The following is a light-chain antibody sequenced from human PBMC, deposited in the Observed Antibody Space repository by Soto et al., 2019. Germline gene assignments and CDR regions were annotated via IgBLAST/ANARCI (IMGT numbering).Light chain of an antibody. Sequence: DIVLTQSPATLSLSPGERATISCRASQSVSSYLAWYQQKPGQAPRLLIYDASNRATGIPARFSGSGSGTDFTLTISSLVHEDFAVYYCQQRTNWPPYSFCQGTKLESK. V-gene: IGKV3-11*01. CDR2: DAS. CDR3: QQRTNWPPYS. CDR1: QSVSSY. J-gene: IGKJ2*03.